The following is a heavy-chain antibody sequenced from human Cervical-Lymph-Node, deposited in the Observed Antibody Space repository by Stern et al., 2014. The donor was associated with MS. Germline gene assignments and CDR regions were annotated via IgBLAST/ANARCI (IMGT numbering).Heavy chain of an antibody. CDR1: GFTVSSYW. V-gene: IGHV3-7*03. J-gene: IGHJ4*02. CDR3: ARTRGSIFGVDVSFFDF. D-gene: IGHD3-3*01. Sequence: QLVQSGGGLVQPGGSLRLSCGASGFTVSSYWMSWVRQSPGKGLEWVATIKPDGTQKSYVDSVKGRFTISRDNAKNSLSLQMNSLRVDDTAVYYCARTRGSIFGVDVSFFDFWGQGTLVAVSS. CDR2: IKPDGTQK.